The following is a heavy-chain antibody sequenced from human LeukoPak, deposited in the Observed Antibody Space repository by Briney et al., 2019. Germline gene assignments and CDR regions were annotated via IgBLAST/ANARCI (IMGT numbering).Heavy chain of an antibody. V-gene: IGHV3-53*01. Sequence: GGSLRLSCAASGFTVSSNYMSWVRQAPGKGLEWVSVIYSGGSTYYADSVKGRFTISRDNSKNTLYLQMNSLRAEDTAVYYCARGSIAAAGTDLDYWGQGTLVTVSS. CDR2: IYSGGST. J-gene: IGHJ4*02. CDR3: ARGSIAAAGTDLDY. D-gene: IGHD6-13*01. CDR1: GFTVSSNY.